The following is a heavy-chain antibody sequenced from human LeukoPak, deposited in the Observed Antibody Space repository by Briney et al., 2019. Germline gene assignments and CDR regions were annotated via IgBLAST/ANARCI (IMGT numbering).Heavy chain of an antibody. CDR3: ARDRYCGSTDCLHLFDY. D-gene: IGHD2-2*01. Sequence: GGSLRLSCAASVFTFSSYWIRWVRQAPGKGREGVANIKQDGSEKYYVDSVKGRFTISRDNAKNSLYLHMNSLRAEDTAVYYWARDRYCGSTDCLHLFDYWGQGTLVTVSS. V-gene: IGHV3-7*03. CDR2: IKQDGSEK. CDR1: VFTFSSYW. J-gene: IGHJ4*02.